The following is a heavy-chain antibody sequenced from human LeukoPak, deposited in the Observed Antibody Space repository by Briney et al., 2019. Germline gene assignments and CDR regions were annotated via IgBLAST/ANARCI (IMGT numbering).Heavy chain of an antibody. CDR1: GFTFSSYG. V-gene: IGHV3-33*01. J-gene: IGHJ5*02. D-gene: IGHD5-24*01. Sequence: GGSLRLSCAASGFTFSSYGMHWIRQAPGKGLEWVAAIWYDGNNKYYADSVKGRFTISRDNSKNTLYLQMNSLRAEDTAVYYCARERWGNGYNAKWFDPWGQGTLVTVSS. CDR3: ARERWGNGYNAKWFDP. CDR2: IWYDGNNK.